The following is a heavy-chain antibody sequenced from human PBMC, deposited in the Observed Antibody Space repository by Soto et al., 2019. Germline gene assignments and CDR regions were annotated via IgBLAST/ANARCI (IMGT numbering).Heavy chain of an antibody. CDR3: ARDSPVPLIVY. D-gene: IGHD4-17*01. CDR2: IRSDSTYI. J-gene: IGHJ4*02. CDR1: GFIFSTYT. Sequence: EVQLVESGGGLVKPGGSLRLSCAASGFIFSTYTMNWVRQAPGKGLEWVSSIRSDSTYIYYADSVKGRFTISRDNAKSSLYLQMDSLRAEDTAVYYCARDSPVPLIVYWGQGTLVTVSS. V-gene: IGHV3-21*06.